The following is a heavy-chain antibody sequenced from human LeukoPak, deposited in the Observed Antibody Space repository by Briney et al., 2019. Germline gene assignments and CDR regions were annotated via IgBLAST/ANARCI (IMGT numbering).Heavy chain of an antibody. CDR1: GGSIGTYY. CDR2: IYYSGST. V-gene: IGHV4-59*12. CDR3: ARRGSITIFGVATTNWFDP. Sequence: SETLSLTCTVSGGSIGTYYWSWVRQSAGKGLEWIGYIYYSGSTNYNPSLKSRVTISVDTSKNQFSLKLSSVTAADTAVYYCARRGSITIFGVATTNWFDPWGQGTLVTVSS. J-gene: IGHJ5*02. D-gene: IGHD3-3*01.